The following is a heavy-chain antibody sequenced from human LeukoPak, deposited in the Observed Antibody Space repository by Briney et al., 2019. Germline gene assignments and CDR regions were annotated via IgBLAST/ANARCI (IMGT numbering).Heavy chain of an antibody. J-gene: IGHJ6*02. CDR1: GGSISSYY. CDR3: ARHEPSSGWYVRSPTAYYYGMDV. V-gene: IGHV4-59*08. Sequence: SETLSLTCTVSGGSISSYYWSWIRQPPGKGLEWIGYIYYSGSTNYNPSLKSRVTISVDTSKNQFSLKLSSVTAADTAVYYCARHEPSSGWYVRSPTAYYYGMDVWGQGTTVTVSS. CDR2: IYYSGST. D-gene: IGHD6-19*01.